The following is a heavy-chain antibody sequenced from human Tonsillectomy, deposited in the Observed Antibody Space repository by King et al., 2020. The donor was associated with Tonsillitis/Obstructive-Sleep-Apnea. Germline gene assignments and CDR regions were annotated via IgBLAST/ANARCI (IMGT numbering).Heavy chain of an antibody. CDR2: INHSGST. V-gene: IGHV4-34*01. J-gene: IGHJ3*02. Sequence: VQLQQWGAGLLKPSETLSLTCSVYGGSFSGYYWSWIRQPPGKGLEWIGEINHSGSTNYNPSLNSRVTISVDTSKNQFSLKLSSVTAADTAVYYCARGDLVVVTAARGDAFDIWGQGTMVTVSS. D-gene: IGHD2-2*01. CDR3: ARGDLVVVTAARGDAFDI. CDR1: GGSFSGYY.